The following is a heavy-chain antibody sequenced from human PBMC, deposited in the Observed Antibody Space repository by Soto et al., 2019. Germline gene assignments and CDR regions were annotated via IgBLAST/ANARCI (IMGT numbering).Heavy chain of an antibody. V-gene: IGHV1-46*01. D-gene: IGHD5-12*01. J-gene: IGHJ6*02. Sequence: ASVKVSCKASGYTFTTYYMHWVRQAPGQGLEWMGIINPVGGSTVYAQRFQGRVTMTRDTSTSTVYMDLSSLRSEDTAVYYCARDNSVYGPLGYYYGMDVWGQGTTVTVSS. CDR2: INPVGGST. CDR3: ARDNSVYGPLGYYYGMDV. CDR1: GYTFTTYY.